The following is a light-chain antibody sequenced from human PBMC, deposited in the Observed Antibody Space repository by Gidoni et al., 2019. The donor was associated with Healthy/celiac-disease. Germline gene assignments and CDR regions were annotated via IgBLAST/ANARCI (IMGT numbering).Light chain of an antibody. CDR2: DAS. CDR3: QQRSNWPPLT. J-gene: IGKJ4*01. Sequence: EIVVTQSPATLSLSPGERAALSCRARQSVSSYLAWYQQKPGQAPRPLIYDASNRATGIPARFSGSGSATAFTLTISSLEPEDFAVYYCQQRSNWPPLTFGGGTKVEIK. CDR1: QSVSSY. V-gene: IGKV3-11*01.